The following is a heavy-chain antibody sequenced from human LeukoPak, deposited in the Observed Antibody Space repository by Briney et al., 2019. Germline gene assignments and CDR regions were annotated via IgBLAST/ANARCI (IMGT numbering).Heavy chain of an antibody. D-gene: IGHD5-18*01. CDR3: AKGNQGYSYGHYFDY. Sequence: GGSLRLSCAASGFTFSSYGMHWVRQAPGKGLEWVAVISYDGSKKYYADSVKGRFTISRDNSKNTLYLQMNSLRAEDTAVYYCAKGNQGYSYGHYFDYWGQGTLVTVSS. CDR1: GFTFSSYG. V-gene: IGHV3-30*18. J-gene: IGHJ4*02. CDR2: ISYDGSKK.